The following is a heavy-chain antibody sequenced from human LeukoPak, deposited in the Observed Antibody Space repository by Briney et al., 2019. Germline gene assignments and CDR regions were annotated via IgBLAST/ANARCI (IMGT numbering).Heavy chain of an antibody. J-gene: IGHJ3*02. CDR2: IYHSGST. CDR3: GKNRYSGSLSPFDI. Sequence: SETLSLTCAVSGGSISSSNWWSWVRQPPGKGLEWIGEIYHSGSTNYNPSLKSRVTISVDRSKNQFSLKLNSVTAADTAVYYCGKNRYSGSLSPFDIWGQGTMVTVSS. CDR1: GGSISSSNW. D-gene: IGHD1-26*01. V-gene: IGHV4-4*02.